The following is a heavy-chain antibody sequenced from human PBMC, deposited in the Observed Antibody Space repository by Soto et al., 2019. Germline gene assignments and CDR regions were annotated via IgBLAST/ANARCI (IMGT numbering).Heavy chain of an antibody. CDR2: IYPGDSDT. V-gene: IGHV5-51*01. CDR1: GYSFTSYW. J-gene: IGHJ6*02. CDR3: ARHDSGYDYEEDAWPSPRIYYYYGMDV. Sequence: PGESLKISCKGSGYSFTSYWIGWVRQMPGKGLEWMGIIYPGDSDTRYSPSFQGQVTISADKSISTAYLQWSSLKASDTAMYYCARHDSGYDYEEDAWPSPRIYYYYGMDVWGQGTTVTVSS. D-gene: IGHD5-12*01.